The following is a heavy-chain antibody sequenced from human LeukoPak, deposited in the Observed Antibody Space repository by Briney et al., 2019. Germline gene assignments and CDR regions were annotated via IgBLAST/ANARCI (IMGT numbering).Heavy chain of an antibody. V-gene: IGHV3-74*01. J-gene: IGHJ4*02. CDR2: INGGGSAT. CDR1: GFTFSSYW. D-gene: IGHD1-26*01. Sequence: GGSLRLSCAASGFTFSSYWMHWVRQAPGKGLVWVSRINGGGSATNYADSVEGRFTISRGNAKNTLYLQMNSLRAEDTAVYYCARGGSYSFSPHDYWGQGTLVTVSS. CDR3: ARGGSYSFSPHDY.